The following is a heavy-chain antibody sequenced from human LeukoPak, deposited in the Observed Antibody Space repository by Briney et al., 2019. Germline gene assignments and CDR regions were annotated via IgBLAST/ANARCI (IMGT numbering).Heavy chain of an antibody. D-gene: IGHD6-19*01. Sequence: SETLSLTCTVSGGSISSSSYYWGWIRQPPGKGLEWIGSIYYSGSTYYNPSLKSRVTISVDTSKNQFSLKLSSVTAADTAVYYCAGNRLVLLVYWGQGTLVTVSS. J-gene: IGHJ4*02. CDR2: IYYSGST. CDR1: GGSISSSSYY. V-gene: IGHV4-39*01. CDR3: AGNRLVLLVY.